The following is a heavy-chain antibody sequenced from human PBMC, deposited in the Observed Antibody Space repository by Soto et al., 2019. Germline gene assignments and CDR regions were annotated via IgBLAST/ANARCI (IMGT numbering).Heavy chain of an antibody. CDR3: ARERSVGYCITTTCPKPFYYYAMDV. V-gene: IGHV1-2*02. D-gene: IGHD2-2*01. J-gene: IGHJ6*02. CDR2: IKPDSGGT. CDR1: GYIFTGFY. Sequence: QAQLAQSGTEVKKPGASVKVSCKASGYIFTGFYIHWVRQAPGQGLEWMGGIKPDSGGTDYAEKFKGRITITADESTRTASMELSSLRSDDTAVYYCARERSVGYCITTTCPKPFYYYAMDVWGQGTTVTVSS.